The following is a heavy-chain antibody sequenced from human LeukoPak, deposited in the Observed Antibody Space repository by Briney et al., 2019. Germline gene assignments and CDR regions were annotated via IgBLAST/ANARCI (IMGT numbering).Heavy chain of an antibody. CDR3: ARTYYSSGWYFDY. CDR1: GGSISSSSYY. Sequence: SETLSLTCTASGGSISSSSYYWGWIRQPPGKGLEWIGSIYYSGSTYYNPSLKSRVTISIDTSKNQFSLKLSSVTAADTAVYYCARTYYSSGWYFDYWGQGTLVTVSS. D-gene: IGHD6-19*01. CDR2: IYYSGST. J-gene: IGHJ4*02. V-gene: IGHV4-39*01.